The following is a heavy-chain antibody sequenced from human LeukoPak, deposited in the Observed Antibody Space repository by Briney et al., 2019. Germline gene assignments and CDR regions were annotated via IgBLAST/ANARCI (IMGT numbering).Heavy chain of an antibody. CDR3: ARDTAMVRWGYYYYGMDA. CDR2: ISAYNGNT. Sequence: ASVKVSCKASGYTFTSYGISWVRQAPGQGLEWMGWISAYNGNTNYAQKLQGRVTMTTDTSTSTAYMELRSLRSDDTAVYYCARDTAMVRWGYYYYGMDAWGQGTTVTVSS. J-gene: IGHJ6*02. CDR1: GYTFTSYG. V-gene: IGHV1-18*01. D-gene: IGHD5-18*01.